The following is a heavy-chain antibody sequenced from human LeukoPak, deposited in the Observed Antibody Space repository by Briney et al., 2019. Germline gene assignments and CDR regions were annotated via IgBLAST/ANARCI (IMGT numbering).Heavy chain of an antibody. CDR1: RGSFSGYY. D-gene: IGHD1-14*01. Sequence: SETLSLTCAVYRGSFSGYYWSWIRQPPGKELAWIGEIYHSGSTRYNTSLRSRVTISVDTSKKQSSLKLSSVTDVDTAVYYCARGPDLSRPWGQGTLVTVSS. J-gene: IGHJ5*02. CDR2: IYHSGST. V-gene: IGHV4-34*01. CDR3: ARGPDLSRP.